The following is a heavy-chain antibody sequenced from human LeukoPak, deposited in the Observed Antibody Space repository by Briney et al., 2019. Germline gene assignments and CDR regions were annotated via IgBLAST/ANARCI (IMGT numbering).Heavy chain of an antibody. D-gene: IGHD3-9*01. V-gene: IGHV4-39*01. CDR1: GRSIRSRSFY. CDR3: ARVLRYFDWPSDY. J-gene: IGHJ4*02. CDR2: ISYSGST. Sequence: SETLSLTCTVSGRSIRSRSFYWGGIRDPPGKGLEGIGSISYSGSTYYNPSLKSRVTISVDTSKPQFSLKMSSVTAADTAVYYCARVLRYFDWPSDYWGQGTLVTVSS.